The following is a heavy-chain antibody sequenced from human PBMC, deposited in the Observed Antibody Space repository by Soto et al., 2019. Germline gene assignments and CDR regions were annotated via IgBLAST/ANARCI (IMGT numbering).Heavy chain of an antibody. V-gene: IGHV3-30*03. J-gene: IGHJ4*02. CDR1: GFTFSSYG. CDR3: AHAEPYGSGTFDY. D-gene: IGHD3-10*01. CDR2: ISYDGSNK. Sequence: QVQLVESGGGVVQPGRSLRLSCAASGFTFSSYGMHWVRQAPGKGLEWVAVISYDGSNKYYADSVKGRFTISRDNSENTLYLQMNSLRAEDTAVYYCAHAEPYGSGTFDYWGQGTLVTVSS.